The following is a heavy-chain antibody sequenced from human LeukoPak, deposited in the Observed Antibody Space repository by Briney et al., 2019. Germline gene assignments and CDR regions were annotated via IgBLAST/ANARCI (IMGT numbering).Heavy chain of an antibody. D-gene: IGHD1-26*01. V-gene: IGHV1-2*06. J-gene: IGHJ4*02. Sequence: ASVKVSCKTSGSTFTGYYIHWVRQAPGQGLECMGRINPGSGGTNYAQKFQGRVTMTSDTSISTAYMDLSGLRSDDTAVYYCAAYRNSGNLLADCWGQGTLVTVSS. CDR2: INPGSGGT. CDR3: AAYRNSGNLLADC. CDR1: GSTFTGYY.